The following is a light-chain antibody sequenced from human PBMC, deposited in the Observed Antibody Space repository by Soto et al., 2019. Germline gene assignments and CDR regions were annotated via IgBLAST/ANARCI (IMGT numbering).Light chain of an antibody. CDR3: QQANSFPIT. V-gene: IGKV1-12*01. Sequence: DIQMTQSPSSVSASVGDRVTITCRASQGISSWLASYQKKPGKAPNLLIYAASSLQSGVPSRFSGSESGTDFTLTISSLQPEDCAIYFCQQANSFPITFGQGTRLEIK. J-gene: IGKJ5*01. CDR2: AAS. CDR1: QGISSW.